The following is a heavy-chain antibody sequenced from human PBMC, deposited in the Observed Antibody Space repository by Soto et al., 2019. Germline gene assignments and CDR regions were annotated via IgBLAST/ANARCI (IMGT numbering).Heavy chain of an antibody. CDR2: ISSSGSTI. J-gene: IGHJ6*03. D-gene: IGHD2-15*01. CDR3: ARSSNLGYCSGGSCRPGYHYYYMDV. Sequence: GGSLRLSCAASGFTFSDYYMSWIRQAPGKGLEWVSYISSSGSTIYYADSVKGRFTISRDNAKNSLYLQMNGLRAEDTAVYYCARSSNLGYCSGGSCRPGYHYYYMDVWGKGTTVTVSS. CDR1: GFTFSDYY. V-gene: IGHV3-11*01.